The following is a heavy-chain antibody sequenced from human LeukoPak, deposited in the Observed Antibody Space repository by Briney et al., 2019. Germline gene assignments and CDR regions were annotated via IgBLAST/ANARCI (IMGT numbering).Heavy chain of an antibody. V-gene: IGHV3-53*01. CDR3: ARDFRCSGGSCYYWYFDL. CDR1: GFTVSSNY. D-gene: IGHD2-15*01. CDR2: IYSGGST. J-gene: IGHJ2*01. Sequence: GGSLRLSCAASGFTVSSNYMSWVRQAPGKELEWVSVIYSGGSTYYADSVKGRFTISRDNSKNTLYLQMNSLRAEDTAVYYCARDFRCSGGSCYYWYFDLWGRGTLVTVSS.